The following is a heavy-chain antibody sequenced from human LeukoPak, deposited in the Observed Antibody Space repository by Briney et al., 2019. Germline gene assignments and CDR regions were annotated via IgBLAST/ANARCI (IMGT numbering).Heavy chain of an antibody. V-gene: IGHV1-18*04. Sequence: GASVKVSCKASGYTFTSYYMHWVRQAPGQGLEWMGWISAYDGNTNYAQKLQGRVTMTTDTSTSTAYMELRSLRSDDTAVYYCARADYDFPHRTDMDVWGKGTTVTVSS. CDR1: GYTFTSYY. CDR3: ARADYDFPHRTDMDV. J-gene: IGHJ6*03. D-gene: IGHD3-3*01. CDR2: ISAYDGNT.